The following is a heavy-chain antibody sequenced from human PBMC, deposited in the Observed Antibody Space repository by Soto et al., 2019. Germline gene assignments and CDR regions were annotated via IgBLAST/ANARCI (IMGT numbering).Heavy chain of an antibody. J-gene: IGHJ4*02. CDR2: VSYDGIDE. V-gene: IGHV3-30*03. Sequence: GGSLRLSCAASGFTFSNFAMTWVRQAPGKGLEWVAVVSYDGIDENYADSVRGRFSISRENAKNSLYLQMNSLRAGDTAVYYCARAIDYDILTGYPAPPDYWGQGTLVTVSS. CDR1: GFTFSNFA. CDR3: ARAIDYDILTGYPAPPDY. D-gene: IGHD3-9*01.